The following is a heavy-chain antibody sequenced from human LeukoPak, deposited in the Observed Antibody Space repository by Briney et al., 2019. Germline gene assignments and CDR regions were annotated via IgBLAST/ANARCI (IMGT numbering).Heavy chain of an antibody. CDR1: GFTFSSYG. J-gene: IGHJ4*02. CDR2: IWYDGSNK. CDR3: ARDLLTAMPFDY. V-gene: IGHV3-33*01. Sequence: PGRSLGLSCAASGFTFSSYGMHWVRQAPGKGLEWVAVIWYDGSNKYYADSVKGRFTISRDNSKNTLYLQMNSLRAEDTAVYYCARDLLTAMPFDYWGQGTLVTVSS. D-gene: IGHD2-2*01.